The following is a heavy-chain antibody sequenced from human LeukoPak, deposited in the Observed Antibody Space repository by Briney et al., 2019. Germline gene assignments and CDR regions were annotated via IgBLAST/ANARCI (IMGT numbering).Heavy chain of an antibody. Sequence: GGSLRLSCAASGFTLSVHWMTWVRQAPGKVMEWVANIKGDGSETYYVDSVKGRFTISRDNAKNSVSLQMNSLRAEDTAVYYCARGHYGMDVWGQGTTVAVSS. J-gene: IGHJ6*02. CDR3: ARGHYGMDV. V-gene: IGHV3-7*03. CDR1: GFTLSVHW. CDR2: IKGDGSET.